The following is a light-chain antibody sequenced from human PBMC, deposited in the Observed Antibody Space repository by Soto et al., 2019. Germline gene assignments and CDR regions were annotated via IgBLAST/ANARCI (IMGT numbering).Light chain of an antibody. Sequence: EIVLTQSPDTLSLFPGERATLSCRASQSVSSTYLAWYQQKLGQAPRLLIFGASSRATGIPDRFSGSGSGTDFTLTISRLEPEDFAVYYCWLYGSSRWTFGQGTKVEIK. CDR3: WLYGSSRWT. V-gene: IGKV3-20*01. CDR1: QSVSSTY. CDR2: GAS. J-gene: IGKJ1*01.